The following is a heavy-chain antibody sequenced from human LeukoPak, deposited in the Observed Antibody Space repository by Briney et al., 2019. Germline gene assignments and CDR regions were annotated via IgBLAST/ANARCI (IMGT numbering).Heavy chain of an antibody. CDR1: GGSISSGDYY. J-gene: IGHJ4*02. Sequence: PSETLSLTCTVSGGSISSGDYYWSWIRQPPGKGLEWIGYIYYSGSTYYNPSLKSRVTISVDTSKNQFSLKLSSVTAADTAVYYCARAGSSWSYYFDYWGQGTLATVSS. V-gene: IGHV4-30-4*01. CDR3: ARAGSSWSYYFDY. D-gene: IGHD6-13*01. CDR2: IYYSGST.